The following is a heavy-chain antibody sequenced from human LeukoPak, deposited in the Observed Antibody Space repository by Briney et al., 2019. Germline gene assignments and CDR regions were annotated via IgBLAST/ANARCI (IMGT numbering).Heavy chain of an antibody. V-gene: IGHV3-7*01. CDR2: IKQDGSEK. CDR3: ARDPYSGTYGNTYYYYMDV. J-gene: IGHJ6*03. D-gene: IGHD1-26*01. CDR1: GFTFSSSW. Sequence: GGSLRLSCAASGFTFSSSWMSWVRQAPGKGLEWVANIKQDGSEKYYVDSVKGRFTISRDNARNSLYLQMNSLRVEDTAVYYCARDPYSGTYGNTYYYYMDVWGKGTTVTISS.